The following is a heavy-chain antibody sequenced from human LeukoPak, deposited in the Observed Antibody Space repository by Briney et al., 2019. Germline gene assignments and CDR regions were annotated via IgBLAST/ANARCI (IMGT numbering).Heavy chain of an antibody. D-gene: IGHD2-15*01. CDR1: GFTFGDYA. V-gene: IGHV3-49*04. CDR2: IGSKAYGGTT. J-gene: IGHJ6*03. CDR3: TRDIVVVVAAPNYYYYYMDV. Sequence: QTGGSLRLSCTASGFTFGDYAMSWVRQAPGKGLEWVGFIGSKAYGGTTEYAASVKGRFTISRDDSKSIAYLQMNSLKTEDTAVYYCTRDIVVVVAAPNYYYYYMDVWGKGTTVTISS.